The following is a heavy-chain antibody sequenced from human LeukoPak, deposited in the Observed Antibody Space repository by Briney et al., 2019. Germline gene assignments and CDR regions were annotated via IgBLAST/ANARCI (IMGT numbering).Heavy chain of an antibody. CDR3: AKAPSVDPGDY. CDR2: ISSSSSYI. V-gene: IGHV3-23*01. CDR1: GFTFKDYA. D-gene: IGHD5-18*01. J-gene: IGHJ4*02. Sequence: GSLRLSCAASGFTFKDYAMHWVRQAPGKGLEWVSSISSSSSYIYYADSVKGRFTISRDNSKNTLYLQMNSLRAEDTAVYYCAKAPSVDPGDYWGQGTLVTVSS.